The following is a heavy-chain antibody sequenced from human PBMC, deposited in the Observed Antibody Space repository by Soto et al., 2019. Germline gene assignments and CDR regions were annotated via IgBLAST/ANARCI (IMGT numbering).Heavy chain of an antibody. D-gene: IGHD3-22*01. CDR2: INHSGST. V-gene: IGHV4-34*01. CDR1: GGSLSGYY. J-gene: IGHJ4*02. Sequence: XETLCLTCSVYGGSLSGYYWSWIRQPPEKGLEWIGEINHSGSTNYNPSLKSRVTISVDTSKNQFSLKLSSVTAADTAVYYCARGRKMTYYYDSSGYLIFDYWGQGALSTVSS. CDR3: ARGRKMTYYYDSSGYLIFDY.